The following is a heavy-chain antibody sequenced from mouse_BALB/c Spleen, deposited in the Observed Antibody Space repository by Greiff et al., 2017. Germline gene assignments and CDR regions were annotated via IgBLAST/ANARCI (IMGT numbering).Heavy chain of an antibody. CDR1: GFAFSSYD. J-gene: IGHJ3*01. Sequence: EVKLMESGGGLVKPGGSLKLSCAASGFAFSSYDMSWVRQTPEKRLEWVAYISSGGGSTYYPDTVKGRFTISRDNAKNTLYLQMSSLKSEDTAMYYCARGGGYGWFAYWGQGTLVTVSA. V-gene: IGHV5-12-1*01. CDR3: ARGGGYGWFAY. CDR2: ISSGGGST. D-gene: IGHD1-1*02.